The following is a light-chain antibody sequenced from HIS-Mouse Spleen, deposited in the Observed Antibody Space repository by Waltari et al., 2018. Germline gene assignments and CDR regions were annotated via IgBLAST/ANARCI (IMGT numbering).Light chain of an antibody. Sequence: SYVLTQPPSVSVAPGQTARITCGGNNIGSKSVHWYQQKPAQAPVLVVYDDSDRPPGIPGRFSGSNSGNTATLTISRVEAGDEADYYCQVWDSSSDPVVFGGGTKLTVL. CDR2: DDS. CDR3: QVWDSSSDPVV. J-gene: IGLJ2*01. V-gene: IGLV3-21*02. CDR1: NIGSKS.